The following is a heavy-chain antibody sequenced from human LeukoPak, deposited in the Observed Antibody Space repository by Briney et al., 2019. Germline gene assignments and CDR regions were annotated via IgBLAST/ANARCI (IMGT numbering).Heavy chain of an antibody. CDR1: GFTFNTYS. Sequence: GGSLRLSCAASGFTFNTYSMNWVRQAPGKGLEWVSSISSSSSYIYYADSLKGRFTISRDNAKNSLYLQMNSLRAEDTAVYYCARDNRALGTALDYWGQGTLVAVSS. CDR2: ISSSSSYI. V-gene: IGHV3-21*01. CDR3: ARDNRALGTALDY. D-gene: IGHD1-14*01. J-gene: IGHJ4*02.